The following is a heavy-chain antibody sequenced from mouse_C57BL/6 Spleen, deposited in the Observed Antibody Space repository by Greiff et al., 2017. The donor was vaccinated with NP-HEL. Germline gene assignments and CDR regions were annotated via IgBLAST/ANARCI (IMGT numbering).Heavy chain of an antibody. D-gene: IGHD2-4*01. J-gene: IGHJ4*01. CDR1: GYTFTSYW. CDR2: IDPSDSYT. Sequence: VQLQQPGAELVKPGASVKLSCKASGYTFTSYWMQWVKQRPGQGLEWIGEIDPSDSYTNYNQKFKGKATLTVDTSSSTAYMQLSSLTSEDSAVYYCARSDDYDDRTRDAMDYWGQGTSVTVSS. V-gene: IGHV1-50*01. CDR3: ARSDDYDDRTRDAMDY.